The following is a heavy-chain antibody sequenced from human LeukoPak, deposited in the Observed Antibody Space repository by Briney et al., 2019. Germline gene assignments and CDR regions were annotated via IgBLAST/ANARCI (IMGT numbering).Heavy chain of an antibody. J-gene: IGHJ4*02. CDR3: AKEGHVSELDY. CDR1: GFAISNYA. CDR2: LGSDGST. Sequence: GGSLRLSCAASGFAISNYAMDWVRQAPGKGLEWVSSLGSDGSTHYADSVKGRFTVSRDNSKNTLYLQMNGLRAEDTALYYCAKEGHVSELDYWGPGTLVTVSS. D-gene: IGHD3-16*01. V-gene: IGHV3-23*01.